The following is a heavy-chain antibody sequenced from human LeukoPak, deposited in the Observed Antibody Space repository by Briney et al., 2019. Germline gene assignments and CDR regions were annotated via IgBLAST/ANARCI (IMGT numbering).Heavy chain of an antibody. Sequence: GGSLRLSCAASGFTFSSYWMSWVRQAPGKGLEWVSAISGSGGSTYYADSVKGRFTISRDNSKNTLYLQMNSLRAEDTAVYYCARAGKEWLSQDLPYYYYYMDVWGKGTTVTVSS. CDR3: ARAGKEWLSQDLPYYYYYMDV. CDR2: ISGSGGST. CDR1: GFTFSSYW. D-gene: IGHD3-3*01. V-gene: IGHV3-23*01. J-gene: IGHJ6*03.